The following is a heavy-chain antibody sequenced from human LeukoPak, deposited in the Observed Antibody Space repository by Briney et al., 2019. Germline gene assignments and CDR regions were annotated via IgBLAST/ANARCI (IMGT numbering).Heavy chain of an antibody. D-gene: IGHD5-24*01. CDR2: IYYSGST. Sequence: SETLSLTCSVSGGSIGSSIYHWGWIRQPPGKGLEWIGSIYYSGSTYYNPSLKSRVTISVDTSKNQFSLRLRSVTAADTAVYYCARHTRDGHNYSYYYYMDVWGKGTTVTVSS. CDR1: GGSIGSSIYH. J-gene: IGHJ6*03. V-gene: IGHV4-39*01. CDR3: ARHTRDGHNYSYYYYMDV.